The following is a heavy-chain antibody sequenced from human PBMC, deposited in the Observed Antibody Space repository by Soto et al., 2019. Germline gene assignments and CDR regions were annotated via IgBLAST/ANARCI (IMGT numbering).Heavy chain of an antibody. J-gene: IGHJ6*02. Sequence: EVHLVESGGGLVQPGGSLRLSCAASGFTVSGNYVTWVRQAPGKGLEWVSVIYTDDNIYYADSVTGRFTISRDNSKNTFYLQMNRLRVEDTAVYYCATELIAKYGMDVWCQGTTVTVSS. CDR1: GFTVSGNY. CDR2: IYTDDNI. D-gene: IGHD2-21*01. V-gene: IGHV3-53*01. CDR3: ATELIAKYGMDV.